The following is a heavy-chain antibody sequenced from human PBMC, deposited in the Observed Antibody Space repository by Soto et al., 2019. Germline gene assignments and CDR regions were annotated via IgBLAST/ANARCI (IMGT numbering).Heavy chain of an antibody. CDR1: GFTFSSYS. Sequence: EVQLVESGGGLVKPGGSLRLSCAASGFTFSSYSMNWVRQAPGKGLEWVSSSSSSSSYIYYADSVKVRCSNSRDIAKNSLHLKMNSLRAEDTAVYYWARDRGGDLKAFDIRGQGTMVTVSS. V-gene: IGHV3-21*01. J-gene: IGHJ3*02. D-gene: IGHD3-10*01. CDR3: ARDRGGDLKAFDI. CDR2: SSSSSSYI.